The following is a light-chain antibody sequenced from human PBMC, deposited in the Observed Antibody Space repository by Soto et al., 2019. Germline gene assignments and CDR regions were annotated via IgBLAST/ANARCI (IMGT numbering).Light chain of an antibody. CDR2: RNN. CDR3: APWDDSMNGFYV. J-gene: IGLJ1*01. CDR1: TSNIGSNY. V-gene: IGLV1-47*01. Sequence: QSVLTQPPSASGTPGQGVTISCSGSTSNIGSNYVYWYQQLPGTAPKLLIYRNNQRPSGVPDRFSGSKSGTSASLAISGIRSDDEADYFCAPWDDSMNGFYVFGTGTQVTVL.